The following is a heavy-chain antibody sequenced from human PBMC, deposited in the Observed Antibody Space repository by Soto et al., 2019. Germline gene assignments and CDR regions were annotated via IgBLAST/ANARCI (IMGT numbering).Heavy chain of an antibody. V-gene: IGHV1-8*01. CDR1: GYSFMRYG. CDR2: MNPNSGNT. CDR3: ARGKYYDFWSGNYYYYGMDV. D-gene: IGHD3-3*01. J-gene: IGHJ6*02. Sequence: QVQLVQSGGEEKKPGASVKVSCKASGYSFMRYGISWVRQATGQGLEWMGWMNPNSGNTGYAQKFQGRVTMTRNTSISTAYMELSSLRSEDTAVYYCARGKYYDFWSGNYYYYGMDVWGQGTTVTVSS.